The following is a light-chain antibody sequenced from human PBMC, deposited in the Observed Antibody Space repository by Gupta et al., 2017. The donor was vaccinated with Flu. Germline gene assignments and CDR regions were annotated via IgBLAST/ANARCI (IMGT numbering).Light chain of an antibody. J-gene: IGKJ1*01. V-gene: IGKV3-20*01. CDR1: QSFSSGY. Sequence: EVVLTQSPGTLSLSPGERATLSCRASQSFSSGYLAWYQQRPGQAPRLLVHGTSRSAAGIPDRFSGSESGTDFTLTISRLEPEDFALYFCHQDCDSPQTFGQGTKLEIK. CDR2: GTS. CDR3: HQDCDSPQT.